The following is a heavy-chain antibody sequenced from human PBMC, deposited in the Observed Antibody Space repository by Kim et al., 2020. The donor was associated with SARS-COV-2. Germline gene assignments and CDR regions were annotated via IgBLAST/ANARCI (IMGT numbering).Heavy chain of an antibody. V-gene: IGHV4-39*01. D-gene: IGHD3-22*01. J-gene: IGHJ4*02. CDR3: ARQSDSSGYFDY. Sequence: SETLSLTCTVSGGSISSSSYYWGWIRQPPGKGLEWIGSIYYSGSTYYNPSLKSRVTISVDTSKNQFSLKLSSVTAADTAVYYCARQSDSSGYFDYWGQGTLVTVSS. CDR2: IYYSGST. CDR1: GGSISSSSYY.